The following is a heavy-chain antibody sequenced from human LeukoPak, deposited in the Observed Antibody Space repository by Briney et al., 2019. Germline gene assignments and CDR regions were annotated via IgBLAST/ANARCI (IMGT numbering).Heavy chain of an antibody. CDR1: GGSISSGSDY. Sequence: SETLSLTCTVSGGSISSGSDYWSWIRQPAGKGLEWIGRIYTSGSTNYNPSLKSRVTISVDTSNNQFSLRVSSVTAADTAVYYCARDRGGNYYFDYWGQGTLVTVSS. D-gene: IGHD4-23*01. CDR2: IYTSGST. V-gene: IGHV4-61*02. J-gene: IGHJ4*02. CDR3: ARDRGGNYYFDY.